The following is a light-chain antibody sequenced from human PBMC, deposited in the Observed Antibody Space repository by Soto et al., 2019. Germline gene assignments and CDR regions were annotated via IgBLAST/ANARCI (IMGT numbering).Light chain of an antibody. J-gene: IGLJ2*01. V-gene: IGLV1-40*01. CDR1: SSNIGAGYD. Sequence: QSVLTQPPSVSGAPEHRVTISCTGSSSNIGAGYDVHWYQHLPGTAPQLLIYGNINRPSGVPDRFSGSQSGTSASLAITGIQAEDEADYYCQSSDSSLSGAVVFGGGTKLTVL. CDR3: QSSDSSLSGAVV. CDR2: GNI.